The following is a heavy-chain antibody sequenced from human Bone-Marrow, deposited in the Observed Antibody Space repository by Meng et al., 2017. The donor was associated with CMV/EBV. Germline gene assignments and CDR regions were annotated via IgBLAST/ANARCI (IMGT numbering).Heavy chain of an antibody. Sequence: ASVKVSCKASGYTFTGYYMHWVRQAPGQGLEWMGWINPNSGGTNYAQKFQGRVTMTRDTSISTAYMELSRLRSGDTAVYYCARAAGYCSSTSCLNFDYWGQGTLVTVSS. CDR2: INPNSGGT. CDR1: GYTFTGYY. J-gene: IGHJ4*02. D-gene: IGHD2-2*03. CDR3: ARAAGYCSSTSCLNFDY. V-gene: IGHV1-2*02.